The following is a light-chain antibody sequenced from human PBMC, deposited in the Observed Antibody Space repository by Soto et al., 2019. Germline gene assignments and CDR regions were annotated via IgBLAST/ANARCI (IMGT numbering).Light chain of an antibody. CDR2: EVS. Sequence: QSALTQPVSVSGSPGQSITISCTGTSSDVGAYNYVSWFQQHPGKAPTLIISEVSNRPSGVSNRFSGSKSGNAASLTISGLQAEDEADYFCFSFTTDWTHVFGTGTKVTVL. V-gene: IGLV2-14*01. J-gene: IGLJ1*01. CDR3: FSFTTDWTHV. CDR1: SSDVGAYNY.